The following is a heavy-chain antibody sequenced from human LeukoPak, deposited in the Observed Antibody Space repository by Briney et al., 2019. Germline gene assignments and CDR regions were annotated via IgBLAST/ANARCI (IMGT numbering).Heavy chain of an antibody. D-gene: IGHD6-19*01. Sequence: SETLSLTCTVSGASISSSNYYWDWIRQPPGKGLEWTGSIYYSGSTHYNPSLKSRVIISLDTSSNQFSLKLSSVTAADTAVYYCTRDPVAGYNWFDPWGQGTLVTVSS. CDR3: TRDPVAGYNWFDP. CDR2: IYYSGST. CDR1: GASISSSNYY. J-gene: IGHJ5*02. V-gene: IGHV4-39*07.